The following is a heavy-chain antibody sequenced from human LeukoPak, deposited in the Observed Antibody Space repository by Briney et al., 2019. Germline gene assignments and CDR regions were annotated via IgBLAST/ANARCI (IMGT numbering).Heavy chain of an antibody. CDR3: ARVARCSSTSCRQYYFDY. D-gene: IGHD2-2*01. J-gene: IGHJ4*02. V-gene: IGHV4-59*01. CDR2: IYYSGST. Sequence: SESLSLTCTVSGGSISSYYWSWIRQPPGKGLEWIGYIYYSGSTNYNPSLKSRVTISVDTSKNQFSLKLSSVTAADTAVYYCARVARCSSTSCRQYYFDYWGQGTLVTVSS. CDR1: GGSISSYY.